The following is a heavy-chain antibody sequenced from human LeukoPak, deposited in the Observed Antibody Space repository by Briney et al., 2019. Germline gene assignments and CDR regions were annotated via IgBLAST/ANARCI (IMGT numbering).Heavy chain of an antibody. J-gene: IGHJ4*02. V-gene: IGHV3-11*01. CDR2: ISSGSTTT. Sequence: GGSLRLSCAASGFTFSDYYMSWIRQAPGKGLEWISYISSGSTTTYNADSVKGRFTISRDNTKNSLYLQMNSLRAEDTAVFYCARDKYYSDSEISLRYDYWGQGTLVTVSS. D-gene: IGHD3-10*01. CDR1: GFTFSDYY. CDR3: ARDKYYSDSEISLRYDY.